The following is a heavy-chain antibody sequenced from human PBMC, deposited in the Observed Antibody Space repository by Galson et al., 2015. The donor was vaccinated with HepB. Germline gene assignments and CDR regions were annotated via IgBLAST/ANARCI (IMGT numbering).Heavy chain of an antibody. CDR1: GLNFTNTW. V-gene: IGHV3-15*01. D-gene: IGHD4-11*01. Sequence: SLRLSCAVRGLNFTNTWMSWVRQAPGKGLEWVGRIKRRLDGETADYAPPVKGRFTISRDDSVNRLFLEMSDLTTADTGRYFCTTDFPSTFTTFVWWGHGTLVAVSA. J-gene: IGHJ4*01. CDR2: IKRRLDGETA. CDR3: TTDFPSTFTTFVW.